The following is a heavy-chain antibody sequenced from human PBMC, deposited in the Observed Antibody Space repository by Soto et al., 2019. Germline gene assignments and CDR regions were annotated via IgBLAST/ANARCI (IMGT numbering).Heavy chain of an antibody. CDR1: VFTFRSYA. J-gene: IGHJ6*02. V-gene: IGHV3-23*01. Sequence: PGGSLRDSSTASVFTFRSYARSWFRQAAVMGLEWVSAISGSGGSTYYADSVKGRFTISRDNSKNTLYLQMNSLRAEDTAVYYCARGPGIFGVVLYGMDVWGQGTTVTVSS. CDR3: ARGPGIFGVVLYGMDV. CDR2: ISGSGGST. D-gene: IGHD3-3*01.